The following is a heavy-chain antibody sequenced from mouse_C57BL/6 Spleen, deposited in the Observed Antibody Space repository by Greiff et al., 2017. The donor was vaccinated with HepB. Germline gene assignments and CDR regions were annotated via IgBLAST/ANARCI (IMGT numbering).Heavy chain of an antibody. J-gene: IGHJ4*01. CDR1: GYAFSSYW. CDR2: IYPGDGDT. Sequence: VQLQQSEAELVKPGASVKISCKASGYAFSSYWMNWVKQRPGKGLEWIGQIYPGDGDTNYNGKFKGKATLTADKSASTAYMQRSSLTSEDSAVYFCARKLLREEGAMDYWGQGTSVTVSS. D-gene: IGHD1-1*01. V-gene: IGHV1-80*01. CDR3: ARKLLREEGAMDY.